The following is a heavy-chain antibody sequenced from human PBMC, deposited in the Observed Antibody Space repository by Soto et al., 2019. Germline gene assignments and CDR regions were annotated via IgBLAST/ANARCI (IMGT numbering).Heavy chain of an antibody. CDR1: GGSLSTYY. V-gene: IGHV4-59*01. CDR2: IYYSGST. Sequence: SETLSLTSTVSGGSLSTYYWSWIRQPPGKGLEWIGYIYYSGSTNYNPSLKSRVTISADTSKNQFSLKLSSVTAADTAVYYCAREALPPYSSSFPYWFDPWGQGTLVTVSS. J-gene: IGHJ5*02. D-gene: IGHD6-13*01. CDR3: AREALPPYSSSFPYWFDP.